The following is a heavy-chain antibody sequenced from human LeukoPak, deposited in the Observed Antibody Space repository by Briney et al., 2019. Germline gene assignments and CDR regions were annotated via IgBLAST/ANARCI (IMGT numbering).Heavy chain of an antibody. CDR1: GFILSDYN. D-gene: IGHD2-21*02. V-gene: IGHV3-21*01. CDR2: ITISGTYI. Sequence: GGSLRLSCAASGFILSDYNMNWVRQAPGKGLEWVSFITISGTYITYADSVKGRFTISRDNAKNSLYLQMNSLRAEDRAVYYCTRNQGVTARAYDYGGQGPRVTASS. CDR3: TRNQGVTARAYDY. J-gene: IGHJ4*02.